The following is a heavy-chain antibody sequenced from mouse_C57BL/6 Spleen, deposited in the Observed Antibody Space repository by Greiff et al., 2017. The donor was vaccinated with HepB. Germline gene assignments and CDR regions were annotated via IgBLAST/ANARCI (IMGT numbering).Heavy chain of an antibody. D-gene: IGHD2-12*01. Sequence: QVQLQQPGAELVKPGASVKLSCKASGYTFTSYWMQWVKQRPGQGLEWIGEIDPSDSYTNYNQKFKGKATLTVDTSSSTAYMQLSSLTSEDSAVYYCARSYDVYPYYYAMDYWGQGTSVTVSS. J-gene: IGHJ4*01. CDR3: ARSYDVYPYYYAMDY. V-gene: IGHV1-50*01. CDR2: IDPSDSYT. CDR1: GYTFTSYW.